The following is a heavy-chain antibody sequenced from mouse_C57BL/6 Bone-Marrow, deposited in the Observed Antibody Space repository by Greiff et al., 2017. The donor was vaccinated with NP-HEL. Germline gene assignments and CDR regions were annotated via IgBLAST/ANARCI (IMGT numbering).Heavy chain of an antibody. J-gene: IGHJ3*01. V-gene: IGHV14-3*01. CDR1: GFNIKNIY. Sequence: VQLQQSVAELVRPGASVKLSCTASGFNIKNIYMHWVKQRPEQGLEWIGRIDPANGNTKYAPKFQGKATITADTSSNTAYLQLSSLTSEDTAVYYCARVSTMVKWFAYWGQGTLVTVSA. D-gene: IGHD2-2*01. CDR2: IDPANGNT. CDR3: ARVSTMVKWFAY.